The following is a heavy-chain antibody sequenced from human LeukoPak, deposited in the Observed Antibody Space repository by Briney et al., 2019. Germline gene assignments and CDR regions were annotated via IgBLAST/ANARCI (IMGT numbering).Heavy chain of an antibody. V-gene: IGHV1-46*01. D-gene: IGHD6-13*01. J-gene: IGHJ5*02. CDR2: INPSGGST. CDR3: ARDGSSRSSWYDA. Sequence: TSVKVSCKASGYTFTSCYLHWVRQAPGQGLEWMGIINPSGGSTTYAQKFQGRVTMTRDTSTSTVYMELSSLRSEDTAVYYCARDGSSRSSWYDAWGQGTLVTVSS. CDR1: GYTFTSCY.